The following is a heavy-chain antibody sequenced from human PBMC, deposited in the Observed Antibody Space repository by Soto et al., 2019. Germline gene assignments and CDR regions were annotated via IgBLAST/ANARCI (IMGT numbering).Heavy chain of an antibody. CDR3: ASNTRYDPPDY. J-gene: IGHJ4*02. D-gene: IGHD3-16*01. CDR1: GFIFSSYA. Sequence: EVQLLESGGGLVQPGGSLRLSCAASGFIFSSYAMSWVRQAPGTGLAWVSGISVSGGSTYYADSVKGRFTISRDNSKNTLYLQMNSLRAEDTAGYYCASNTRYDPPDYWGQGTLVTVSS. CDR2: ISVSGGST. V-gene: IGHV3-23*01.